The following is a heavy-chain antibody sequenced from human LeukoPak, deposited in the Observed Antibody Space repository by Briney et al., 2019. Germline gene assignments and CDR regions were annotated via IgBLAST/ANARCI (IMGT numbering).Heavy chain of an antibody. J-gene: IGHJ3*02. D-gene: IGHD6-13*01. V-gene: IGHV4-39*01. CDR2: IYYSGST. Sequence: SETLSLTCTVSGGSISSSSYYWGWIRQPPGKGLEWIGSIYYSGSTYYNPSLKSRVTISVDTSKNQFSLKLSSVTAADTAVYYCARLKYSSSWWDDAFDIWGQGTMVTVSS. CDR3: ARLKYSSSWWDDAFDI. CDR1: GGSISSSSYY.